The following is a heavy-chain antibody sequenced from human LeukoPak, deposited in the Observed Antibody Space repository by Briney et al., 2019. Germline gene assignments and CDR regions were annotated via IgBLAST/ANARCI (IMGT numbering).Heavy chain of an antibody. D-gene: IGHD6-13*01. V-gene: IGHV1-8*01. CDR1: GYTFTSYD. J-gene: IGHJ4*02. CDR2: MNPNSGNT. Sequence: GASVKVSCKASGYTFTSYDINWVRQATGQGLEWMGWMNPNSGNTGYAQKFQGRVTMTRNTSISTAYMELSSLGSEDTAVYYCASMTAAAGTRPFDYWGQGTLVTVSS. CDR3: ASMTAAAGTRPFDY.